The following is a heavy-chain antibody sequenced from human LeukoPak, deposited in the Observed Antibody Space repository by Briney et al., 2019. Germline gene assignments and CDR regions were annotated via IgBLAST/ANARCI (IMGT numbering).Heavy chain of an antibody. D-gene: IGHD3-9*01. J-gene: IGHJ4*02. CDR2: ISSSSSYI. CDR1: GFTFSGYS. Sequence: TGGSLRLSCAASGFTFSGYSMNWVRQAPGKGLEWVSSISSSSSYIYYADSVKGRFTISRDNAKNSLYLQMNSLRAEDTAVYYCARGVVRYFDYWGQGALVTASS. V-gene: IGHV3-21*01. CDR3: ARGVVRYFDY.